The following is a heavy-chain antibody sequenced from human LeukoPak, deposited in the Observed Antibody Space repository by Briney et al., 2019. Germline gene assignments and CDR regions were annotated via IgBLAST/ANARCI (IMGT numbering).Heavy chain of an antibody. V-gene: IGHV1-69*05. Sequence: SVKVSCKASGGTFSGYAISWVRQAPGQGLEWMGGIIPIFGTANYAQKFQGRVTITTDESTSTAYMELSSLRSEDTAVYYCARESLSSSSSSSWFDPWGQGTLVTVSS. CDR3: ARESLSSSSSSSWFDP. J-gene: IGHJ5*02. D-gene: IGHD6-6*01. CDR2: IIPIFGTA. CDR1: GGTFSGYA.